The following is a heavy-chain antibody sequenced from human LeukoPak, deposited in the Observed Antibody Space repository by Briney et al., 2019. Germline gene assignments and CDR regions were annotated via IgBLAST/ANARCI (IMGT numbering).Heavy chain of an antibody. J-gene: IGHJ6*03. Sequence: GRSLRLSCAASGFTFSSYGMHWVRQAPGKGLEWVAVIWYDGSNKYYADSVKGRFTISRDNSKNTLYLQMNSLRAEDTAVYYCARDKNYYYMDVWGKGTTVIVSS. CDR1: GFTFSSYG. CDR3: ARDKNYYYMDV. V-gene: IGHV3-33*01. CDR2: IWYDGSNK.